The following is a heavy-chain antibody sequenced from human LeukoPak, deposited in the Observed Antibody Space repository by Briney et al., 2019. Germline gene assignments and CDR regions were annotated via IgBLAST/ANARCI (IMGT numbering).Heavy chain of an antibody. D-gene: IGHD3-10*01. J-gene: IGHJ3*02. CDR1: DFSFSRYT. CDR2: ISTSSTNI. Sequence: GGSLRLSCAASDFSFSRYTMNWVRQAPGKGLEWVSSISTSSTNIYYADSVKGRFTISRDNAKNSLYLQMNSLRAEDTAVYYCASFPPYMVRTDAFDIWGQGTMVTVSS. CDR3: ASFPPYMVRTDAFDI. V-gene: IGHV3-21*01.